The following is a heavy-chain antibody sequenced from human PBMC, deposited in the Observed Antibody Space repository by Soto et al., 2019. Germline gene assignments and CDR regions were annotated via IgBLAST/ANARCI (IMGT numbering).Heavy chain of an antibody. Sequence: VSGGSISSYYWSWIRQPPGKGLEWIGYIYYSGSTNYNPSLKSRVTISVDTSKNQFSLKLSSVTAADTAVYYCARFSKLYQSSGWYYYYYGMDVWGQGTTVTVSS. V-gene: IGHV4-59*01. D-gene: IGHD6-19*01. CDR3: ARFSKLYQSSGWYYYYYGMDV. CDR1: GGSISSYY. CDR2: IYYSGST. J-gene: IGHJ6*02.